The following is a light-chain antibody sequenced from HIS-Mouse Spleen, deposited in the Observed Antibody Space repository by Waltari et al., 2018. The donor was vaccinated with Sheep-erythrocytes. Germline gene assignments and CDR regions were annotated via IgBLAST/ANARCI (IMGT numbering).Light chain of an antibody. CDR2: DVS. CDR3: CSYAGSYNHV. V-gene: IGLV2-11*02. Sequence: QSPLTQPRAVSGSRGQSVTIPCTGTSSDVGGYNYVPWYQQPPGKAPKLMIYDVSKRPSGVPDRFSGSKSGNTASLTISGLQAEDEADYYCCSYAGSYNHVFATGTKVTVL. CDR1: SSDVGGYNY. J-gene: IGLJ1*01.